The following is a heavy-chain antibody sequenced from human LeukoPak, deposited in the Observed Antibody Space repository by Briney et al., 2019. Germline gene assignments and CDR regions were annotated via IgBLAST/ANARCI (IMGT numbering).Heavy chain of an antibody. Sequence: PGGSLRLSCEASGFSFNNYGMSWVRQAPGKGLEWVSGISGGGGSTYYADSVTGRLTISRDNSKNTLYLQMNSLRAEDTALYYCAKGWRFDAFAIWGQGTMVTVSS. V-gene: IGHV3-23*01. CDR1: GFSFNNYG. D-gene: IGHD1-1*01. J-gene: IGHJ3*02. CDR3: AKGWRFDAFAI. CDR2: ISGGGGST.